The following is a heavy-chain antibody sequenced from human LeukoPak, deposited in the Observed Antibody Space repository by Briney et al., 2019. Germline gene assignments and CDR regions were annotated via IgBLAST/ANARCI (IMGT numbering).Heavy chain of an antibody. Sequence: PSETLSLTCAVYGGSFSGYYWSWIRQPPGKGLEWIGEINHSGSTNYNPSLKSRVTISVDTSKNQFSLKLSSVTAADTAVYYCARGGESNKDFDHWGQGTLVTVSS. D-gene: IGHD3-10*01. V-gene: IGHV4-34*01. CDR2: INHSGST. CDR3: ARGGESNKDFDH. CDR1: GGSFSGYY. J-gene: IGHJ4*02.